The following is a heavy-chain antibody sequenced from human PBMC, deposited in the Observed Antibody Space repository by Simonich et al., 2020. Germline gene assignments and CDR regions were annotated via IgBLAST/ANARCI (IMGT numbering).Heavy chain of an antibody. CDR2: ISWNSGSK. V-gene: IGHV3-9*01. CDR1: GFTFDDYA. CDR3: AKDGGYCTNGVCYYFDY. J-gene: IGHJ4*02. Sequence: EVQLVESGGGLVQPGRSLRLSCAASGFTFDDYAMPWVRQAPGKGLGGCSGISWNSGSKGYADSVKGRFTISRDNAKNSLYLQMNSLRAEDTALYYCAKDGGYCTNGVCYYFDYWGQGTLVTVSS. D-gene: IGHD2-8*01.